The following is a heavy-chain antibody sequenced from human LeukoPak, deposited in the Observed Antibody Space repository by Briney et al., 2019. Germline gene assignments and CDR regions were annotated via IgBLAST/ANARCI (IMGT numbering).Heavy chain of an antibody. CDR3: ARGAQDSGSNYDYYYAMDV. CDR2: INSDGSST. J-gene: IGHJ6*02. V-gene: IGHV3-74*01. CDR1: GFTFSRYW. D-gene: IGHD1-26*01. Sequence: PGGSLRLSCTASGFTFSRYWMHSVRQVPGKGLVWVSRINSDGSSTTYADSVKGRFSISRDNAKNTLYLQMNSLRAEDTAVYYCARGAQDSGSNYDYYYAMDVWGHGTTVTVSS.